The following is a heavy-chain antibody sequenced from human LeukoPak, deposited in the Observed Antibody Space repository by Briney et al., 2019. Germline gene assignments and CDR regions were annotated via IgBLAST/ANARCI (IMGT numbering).Heavy chain of an antibody. CDR1: GFTLSSYW. V-gene: IGHV3-23*01. J-gene: IGHJ4*02. CDR2: ITGNGATT. D-gene: IGHD5-18*01. CDR3: ANDVRWIQLNLG. Sequence: GVSLRLSCAASGFTLSSYWMNWVRHAPGKGREWVSGITGNGATTYYADSVKGRLTLSRDNSRNAVSLQMKSLRGEDRAVYYCANDVRWIQLNLGRGQGALVTVSS.